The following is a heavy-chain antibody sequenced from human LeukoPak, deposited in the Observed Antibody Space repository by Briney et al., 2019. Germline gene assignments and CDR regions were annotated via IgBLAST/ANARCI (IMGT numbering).Heavy chain of an antibody. Sequence: HSGGSLRLSCAASGFTFSSYAMSWVRQAPGKGLEWVSAISGSGGSTYYADSVKGRFTISRDNSKNTLYLQMNSLRAEDTAVYYCAKDLYWQQLNGWFDPWGQGTLVTVSS. J-gene: IGHJ5*02. V-gene: IGHV3-23*01. CDR1: GFTFSSYA. D-gene: IGHD6-13*01. CDR2: ISGSGGST. CDR3: AKDLYWQQLNGWFDP.